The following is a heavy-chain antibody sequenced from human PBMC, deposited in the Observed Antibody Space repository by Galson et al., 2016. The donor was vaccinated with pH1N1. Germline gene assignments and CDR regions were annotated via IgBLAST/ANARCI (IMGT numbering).Heavy chain of an antibody. J-gene: IGHJ4*02. D-gene: IGHD5-12*01. CDR2: INQDGSEI. Sequence: SLRLSCAASGFTFSTYWMHWVRQAPGKRLEWVANINQDGSEIYYVDSVKGQFTISRDNAKNSVFLQMDSLRADDTAVYYCARRLWGYDSYWGQGTLVTVSS. V-gene: IGHV3-7*01. CDR1: GFTFSTYW. CDR3: ARRLWGYDSY.